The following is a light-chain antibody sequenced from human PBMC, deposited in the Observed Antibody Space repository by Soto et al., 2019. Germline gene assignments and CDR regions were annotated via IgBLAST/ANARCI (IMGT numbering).Light chain of an antibody. V-gene: IGKV3-20*01. Sequence: EIVLTQSPGTLSLSPGERATLSCRASQSISSSYLSWYQQKPGQAPRLLIYAASSRATGIPDRFSGSGSGTDFTLTISRLEPQDFAVYYCQQYGSSQYTFGQWPQLEIK. CDR1: QSISSSY. CDR3: QQYGSSQYT. J-gene: IGKJ2*01. CDR2: AAS.